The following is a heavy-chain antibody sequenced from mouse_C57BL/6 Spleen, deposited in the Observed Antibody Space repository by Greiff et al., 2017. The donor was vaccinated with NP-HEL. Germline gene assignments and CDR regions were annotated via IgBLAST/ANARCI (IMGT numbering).Heavy chain of an antibody. D-gene: IGHD2-2*01. CDR3: TTSPMVTTGFAY. Sequence: VQLQQSGAELVRPGASVKLSCTASGFNIKDDYMHWVKQRPEQGLEWIGWIDPENGDTEYASKFQGKATITADTSSNTAYLQLSSLTSEDTAVYYCTTSPMVTTGFAYWGQGTLVTVSA. CDR2: IDPENGDT. J-gene: IGHJ3*01. V-gene: IGHV14-4*01. CDR1: GFNIKDDY.